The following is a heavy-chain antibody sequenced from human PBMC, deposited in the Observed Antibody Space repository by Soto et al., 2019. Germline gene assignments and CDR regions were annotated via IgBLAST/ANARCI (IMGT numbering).Heavy chain of an antibody. CDR2: IYHSGSI. Sequence: QVFLEESGPGVVKPSGTLSVTCAVSGDSITSTHWWSWVRQPPGKGLELIGEIYHSGSINYSPSLKSRAVISADRTKNEFSLSLNSVTAANTAVYYGTTSQMGEYCDNWGQGTLVTVSS. CDR3: TTSQMGEYCDN. V-gene: IGHV4-4*02. D-gene: IGHD1-26*01. CDR1: GDSITSTHW. J-gene: IGHJ4*02.